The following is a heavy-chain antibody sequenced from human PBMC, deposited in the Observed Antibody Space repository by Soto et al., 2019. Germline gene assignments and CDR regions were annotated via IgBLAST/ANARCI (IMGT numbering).Heavy chain of an antibody. CDR1: GYTFTNYG. D-gene: IGHD2-2*01. J-gene: IGHJ4*02. CDR2: ITTYNGNT. CDR3: ATFLPLRPLGY. Sequence: QVQLVQSGGEVKKPGASVNVSCKTSGYTFTNYGISWVRQAPGQGLEFMGWITTYNGNTNYAQKFQDRVTMTRDTSTSTAYMELRSLRSDDTAMYYCATFLPLRPLGYWGQGTLVTVSS. V-gene: IGHV1-18*01.